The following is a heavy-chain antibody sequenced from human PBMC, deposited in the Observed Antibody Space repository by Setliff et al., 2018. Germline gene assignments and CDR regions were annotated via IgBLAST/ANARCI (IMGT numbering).Heavy chain of an antibody. CDR3: ARCLPFLSGYERGAFDY. J-gene: IGHJ4*02. D-gene: IGHD5-12*01. CDR1: GYTLTKYY. Sequence: ASVKVSCKASGYTLTKYYMHWVRQAPGQGLEWMGIINPTGGLTRYAQKFQGRVTMTTGRSTSTAYMELRSLKSDDTAVYYCARCLPFLSGYERGAFDYWGQGTLVTVSS. CDR2: INPTGGLT. V-gene: IGHV1-46*01.